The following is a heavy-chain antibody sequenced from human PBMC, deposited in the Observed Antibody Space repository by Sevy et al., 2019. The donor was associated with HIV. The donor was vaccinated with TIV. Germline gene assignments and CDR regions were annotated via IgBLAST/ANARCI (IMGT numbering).Heavy chain of an antibody. V-gene: IGHV3-43D*03. CDR1: GFTFDDYA. CDR3: AKDTRPATYSSSSPINYYYGMDV. CDR2: ISWDGGST. Sequence: GGALRLSCAASGFTFDDYAMHWVRQAPGKGLEWVSLISWDGGSTYYADSVKGRFTISRDNSKNSLYLQMNSLRAEDTALYYCAKDTRPATYSSSSPINYYYGMDVWGQGTTVTVSS. J-gene: IGHJ6*02. D-gene: IGHD6-6*01.